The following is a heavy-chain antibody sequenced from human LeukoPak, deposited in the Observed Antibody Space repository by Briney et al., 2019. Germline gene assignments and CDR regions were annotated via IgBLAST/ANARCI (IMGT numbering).Heavy chain of an antibody. V-gene: IGHV4-30-2*01. CDR2: IYHSGST. Sequence: SQTLSLTCAVSGGSISSGGYSWSWIRQPPGKGLEWIGYIYHSGSTYYNPSLKSRVTISVDRSKNQFSLKLSSVTAADTAVYYCARVETGRYYFDYWGQGTLVTVSS. D-gene: IGHD1-14*01. CDR1: GGSISSGGYS. J-gene: IGHJ4*02. CDR3: ARVETGRYYFDY.